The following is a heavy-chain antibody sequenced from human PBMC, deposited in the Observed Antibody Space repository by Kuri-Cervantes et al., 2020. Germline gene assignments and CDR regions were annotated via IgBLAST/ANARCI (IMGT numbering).Heavy chain of an antibody. J-gene: IGHJ4*02. CDR1: GDSISSNTW. CDR2: IYHSGST. Sequence: SQTLSLTCVVSGDSISSNTWWSWVRQPPGKGLEWIGEIYHSGSTNYNPSLKSRVTISVDTSKNQFSLKLSSVTAADTAVYYCARRGYSSNRFDYWGQGTLVTVSS. CDR3: ARRGYSSNRFDY. D-gene: IGHD5-18*01. V-gene: IGHV4-4*02.